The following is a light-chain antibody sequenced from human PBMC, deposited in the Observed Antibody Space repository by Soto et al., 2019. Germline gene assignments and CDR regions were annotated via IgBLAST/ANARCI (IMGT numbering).Light chain of an antibody. CDR2: GAS. CDR3: QQRRNWVS. Sequence: EIVLTQSPGTLSLSPGDRATLSCRASQSVSSIAWYQQKPGQAPRLLIYGASSRATGIPDRFSGSGSGTDFTLTISRLEPEDFAVYFCQQRRNWVSFGPGTRV. V-gene: IGKV3D-20*02. CDR1: QSVSS. J-gene: IGKJ3*01.